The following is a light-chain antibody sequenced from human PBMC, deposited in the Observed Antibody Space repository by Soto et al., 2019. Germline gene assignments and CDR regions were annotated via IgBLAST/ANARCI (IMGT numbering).Light chain of an antibody. Sequence: EIVLTQSPGTLSLSPGERATLSCRASQSGSSTYLAWYQQKPGQAPRLLIYGASTRATGIPARFSGSGSGTDFILIITSLQSEDFAVYYCQEYNNWPSITLGQGTRLEIK. J-gene: IGKJ5*01. V-gene: IGKV3-15*01. CDR1: QSGSSTY. CDR3: QEYNNWPSIT. CDR2: GAS.